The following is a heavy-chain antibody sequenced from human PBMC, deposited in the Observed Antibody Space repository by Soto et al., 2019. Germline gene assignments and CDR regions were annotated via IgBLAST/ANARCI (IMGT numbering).Heavy chain of an antibody. CDR1: GFTFSSYG. CDR2: ISYDGSNK. CDR3: AKEFRSITMVRGLRGGYYYYGMDV. V-gene: IGHV3-30*18. J-gene: IGHJ6*02. Sequence: GGSLRLSCAASGFTFSSYGMHWVRQAPGKGLEWVAVISYDGSNKYYADSVKGRFTISRDNSKNTLYLQMNSLRAEDTAVYYCAKEFRSITMVRGLRGGYYYYGMDVWGQGTTVTVS. D-gene: IGHD3-10*01.